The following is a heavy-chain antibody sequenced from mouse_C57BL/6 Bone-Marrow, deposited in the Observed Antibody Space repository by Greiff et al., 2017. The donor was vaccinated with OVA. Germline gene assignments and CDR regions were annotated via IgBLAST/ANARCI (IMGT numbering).Heavy chain of an antibody. D-gene: IGHD2-2*01. Sequence: VQLKESGGGLVQPGGSLKLSCAASGFTFSDYYMYWVRQTPEKRLEWVAYISNGGGSTYYPDTVKGRFTISRDNAKNTLYLQMSRLKSEDTAMYYCASYGYDVFAYWGQGTLVTVSA. V-gene: IGHV5-12*01. CDR1: GFTFSDYY. J-gene: IGHJ3*01. CDR3: ASYGYDVFAY. CDR2: ISNGGGST.